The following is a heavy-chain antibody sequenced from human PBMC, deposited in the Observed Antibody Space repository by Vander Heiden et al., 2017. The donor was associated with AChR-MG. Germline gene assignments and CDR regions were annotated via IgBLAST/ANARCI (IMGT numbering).Heavy chain of an antibody. J-gene: IGHJ4*02. CDR3: ARGGGYGYSIDY. D-gene: IGHD5-18*01. CDR2: IYYSGST. CDR1: GGSTSSYY. Sequence: QVQLQESGSGLVRPSETLSLTCTVSGGSTSSYYWTWIRQPPGKGLEWIGYIYYSGSTSYNLSLKSRVTVSVDTSKKQFSLKLSSVTSADTAVYYCARGGGYGYSIDYWGQGTLVTVSS. V-gene: IGHV4-59*01.